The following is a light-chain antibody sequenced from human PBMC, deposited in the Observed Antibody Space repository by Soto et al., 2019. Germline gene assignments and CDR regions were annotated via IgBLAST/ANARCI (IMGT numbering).Light chain of an antibody. CDR2: ASS. CDR3: QQLNSYPRT. CDR1: QGISSY. V-gene: IGKV1-9*01. Sequence: IQLTQSPSSLSASVGDRVTITCRASQGISSYLAWYQQKPGKAPKLLLYASSTLQSGVPSRVSGSGSGTDFTLTISSLQPEDFATYYCQQLNSYPRTFGGGTKVEIK. J-gene: IGKJ4*01.